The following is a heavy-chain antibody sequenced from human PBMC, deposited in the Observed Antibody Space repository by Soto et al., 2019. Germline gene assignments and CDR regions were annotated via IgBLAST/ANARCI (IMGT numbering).Heavy chain of an antibody. CDR3: AKDYRWREMATIGAFDI. D-gene: IGHD5-12*01. Sequence: HPGGSLRLSCAASGFTISSFAMTWVRQAPGKGLEWVSVISSSGLTTYYADSVRGRFTISRDNSKGTLYLQMNRLRVEDTGIYYCAKDYRWREMATIGAFDIWGQGTMVTVSS. V-gene: IGHV3-23*01. CDR2: ISSSGLTT. CDR1: GFTISSFA. J-gene: IGHJ3*02.